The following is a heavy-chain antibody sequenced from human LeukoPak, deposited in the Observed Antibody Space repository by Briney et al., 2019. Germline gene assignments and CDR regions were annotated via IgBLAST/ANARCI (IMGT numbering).Heavy chain of an antibody. CDR2: INPKSGGT. CDR3: ARMITMIRGVPLAD. Sequence: ASVKVSCKASGYTFTDYYMHWWRQFPGQGLEWMGWINPKSGGTNYAQKFQGRVTMTRDTSISTASMQLTSLSSDDTALYYCARMITMIRGVPLADWGQGTLVTVSS. J-gene: IGHJ4*02. V-gene: IGHV1-2*02. D-gene: IGHD3-10*01. CDR1: GYTFTDYY.